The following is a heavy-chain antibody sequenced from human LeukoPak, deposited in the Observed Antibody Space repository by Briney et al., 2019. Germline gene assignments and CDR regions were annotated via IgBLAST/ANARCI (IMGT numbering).Heavy chain of an antibody. D-gene: IGHD5-12*01. Sequence: TGGSLRLSCAASGFTFSSYAMSWVRQAPGKGLEWVSAISGSGGSTYYADSVKGRFTIYRDNSKNTLYLQMNSLRAEDTAVYYWANRREGYNSAFDIWGQGTMVTVSS. CDR3: ANRREGYNSAFDI. J-gene: IGHJ3*02. CDR1: GFTFSSYA. CDR2: ISGSGGST. V-gene: IGHV3-23*01.